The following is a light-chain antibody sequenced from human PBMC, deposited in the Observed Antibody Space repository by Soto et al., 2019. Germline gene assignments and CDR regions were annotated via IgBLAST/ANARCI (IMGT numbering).Light chain of an antibody. CDR2: EGS. Sequence: QSALTQPASVSGSPGQSITISCTGSSSDVGSDNLVSWYQQLPGEAPKLIIYEGSKRPSGVSNRFSGSKSGNTASLTISGLQAEDEADYYCCSFERSITLVFGGGTKLTVL. CDR1: SSDVGSDNL. V-gene: IGLV2-23*01. J-gene: IGLJ2*01. CDR3: CSFERSITLV.